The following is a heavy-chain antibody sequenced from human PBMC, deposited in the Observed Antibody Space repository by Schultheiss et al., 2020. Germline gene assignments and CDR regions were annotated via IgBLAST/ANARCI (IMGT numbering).Heavy chain of an antibody. CDR2: ISSSSSYI. Sequence: GGSLRLSCAASGFTFSSYSMNWVRQAPGKGLEWVSSISSSSSYIYYADSVKGRFTISRDNAKNSLYLQMNSLRAEDTAVYYCARDDCSSTSCYSAPYYYGMDVWGQGTTVTVYS. CDR1: GFTFSSYS. CDR3: ARDDCSSTSCYSAPYYYGMDV. J-gene: IGHJ6*02. D-gene: IGHD2-2*01. V-gene: IGHV3-21*01.